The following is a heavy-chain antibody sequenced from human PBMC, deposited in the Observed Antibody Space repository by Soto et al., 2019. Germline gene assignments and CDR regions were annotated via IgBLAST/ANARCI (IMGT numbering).Heavy chain of an antibody. CDR3: ARDAPPPELRFLEWHNYDYNGMDV. CDR1: GYSFTAYG. J-gene: IGHJ6*02. D-gene: IGHD3-3*01. Sequence: GASVKVSCKTSGYSFTAYGISWVRKAPGQGLEWMGWISCYNGKTKYAQKVQGRVTMTTDTSTSTAYMEVRSLRSDDTAIYYCARDAPPPELRFLEWHNYDYNGMDVWGQGTTVTVSS. CDR2: ISCYNGKT. V-gene: IGHV1-18*01.